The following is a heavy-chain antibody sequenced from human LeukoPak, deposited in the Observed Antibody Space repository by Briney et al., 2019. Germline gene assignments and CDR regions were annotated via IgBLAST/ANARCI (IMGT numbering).Heavy chain of an antibody. J-gene: IGHJ4*02. V-gene: IGHV4-34*01. CDR3: ARMTTGHDY. CDR2: VNHSGYT. D-gene: IGHD4-17*01. CDR1: GTSFTSYY. Sequence: SETLSLTCGVSGTSFTSYYWSWIRQTPGKGLEWIGEVNHSGYTNMNPSLKSRVTISVDTSKNQFSLMMTSVTAADTAVYFCARMTTGHDYWGQGTLVTVSS.